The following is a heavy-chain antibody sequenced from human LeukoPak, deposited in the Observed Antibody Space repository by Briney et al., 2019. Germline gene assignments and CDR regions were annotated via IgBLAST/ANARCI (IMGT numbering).Heavy chain of an antibody. Sequence: SETLSLTCAVSGGSLISNNWWSWVRQPPKKGLEWIGEIFHSGGTNYNPSLKSRVTISVDKPKNQFSLKLSSVTAADTAVYYCARDYGDYLYDYWGQGTLVTVSS. CDR3: ARDYGDYLYDY. J-gene: IGHJ4*02. CDR1: GGSLISNNW. D-gene: IGHD4-17*01. V-gene: IGHV4-4*02. CDR2: IFHSGGT.